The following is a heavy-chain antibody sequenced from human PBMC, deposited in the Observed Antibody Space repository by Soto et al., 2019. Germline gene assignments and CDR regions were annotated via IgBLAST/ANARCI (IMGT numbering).Heavy chain of an antibody. CDR1: GGSISSYY. CDR3: ARDGDLGGIDGVTAAPNWFEP. Sequence: PSETLSLTCTVSGGSISSYYWSWIRQPAGKGLEWIGRIYTSGSTNYNPSLKSRVTMSVDTSKNQFSLKLSSVTAADTAVYYCARDGDLGGIDGVTAAPNWFEPWGQGPLVTVSS. V-gene: IGHV4-4*07. CDR2: IYTSGST. J-gene: IGHJ5*02. D-gene: IGHD2-2*01.